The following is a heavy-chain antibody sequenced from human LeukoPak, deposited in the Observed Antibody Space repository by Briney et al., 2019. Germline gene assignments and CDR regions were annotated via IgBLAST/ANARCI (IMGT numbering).Heavy chain of an antibody. CDR3: ARVKKLMPEFEF. J-gene: IGHJ4*02. CDR1: GYTFTGYY. V-gene: IGHV1-2*02. Sequence: ASVKVSCKASGYTFTGYYMHWVRQAPGQGLEWMGWINPDSGATKYAQKFQGRVSMTRDTSINTAYMDLTNLRSDDTAIFYCARVKKLMPEFEFWGQGTLVTVSS. D-gene: IGHD2-2*01. CDR2: INPDSGAT.